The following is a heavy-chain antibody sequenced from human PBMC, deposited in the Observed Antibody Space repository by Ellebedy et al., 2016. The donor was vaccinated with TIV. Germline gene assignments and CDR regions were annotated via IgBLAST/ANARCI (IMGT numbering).Heavy chain of an antibody. CDR3: ARGNIREAGGDYVLISEYFQH. CDR1: GFTFSSYG. D-gene: IGHD4-17*01. Sequence: PGGSLRLSCAASGFTFSSYGMHWVRQAPGKGLEWVAVISSDGSNKYYADSVKGRFTISRDNSKNTLYLQMNSLRAEDTAVYYCARGNIREAGGDYVLISEYFQHWGQGTLVTVSS. J-gene: IGHJ1*01. V-gene: IGHV3-30*03. CDR2: ISSDGSNK.